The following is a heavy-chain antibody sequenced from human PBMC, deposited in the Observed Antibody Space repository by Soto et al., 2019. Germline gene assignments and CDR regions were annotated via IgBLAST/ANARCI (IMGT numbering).Heavy chain of an antibody. CDR2: IYHSGST. D-gene: IGHD6-13*01. CDR3: AREGSGQLVPGDYMEV. J-gene: IGHJ6*03. Sequence: SETLSLTCSVSSGSISSSNWWSWVRQPPGKGLEWIGEIYHSGSTNYNPSLKSRVTISVDKSKNQFSLKLSSVTAADTAVYYCAREGSGQLVPGDYMEVWGKGTTVTVSS. CDR1: SGSISSSNW. V-gene: IGHV4-4*02.